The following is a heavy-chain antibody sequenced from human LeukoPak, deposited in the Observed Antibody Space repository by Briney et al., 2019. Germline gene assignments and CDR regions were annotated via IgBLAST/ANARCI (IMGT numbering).Heavy chain of an antibody. D-gene: IGHD4-17*01. CDR2: ITWNSRGI. V-gene: IGHV3-9*01. CDR3: ARAPDRGDVTIKYFDN. J-gene: IGHJ4*02. CDR1: GFTFDDYA. Sequence: GRSLRLSCAASGFTFDDYAIHWVRQAPGKGLEWVSGITWNSRGISYADSVKGRFTISSDNAKNSLYLQMNSLRAEDTALYYCARAPDRGDVTIKYFDNWGQGTLITVSS.